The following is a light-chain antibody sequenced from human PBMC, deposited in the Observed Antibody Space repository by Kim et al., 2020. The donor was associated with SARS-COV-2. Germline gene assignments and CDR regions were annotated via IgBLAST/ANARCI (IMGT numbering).Light chain of an antibody. CDR1: QSISSW. CDR2: KAS. V-gene: IGKV1-5*03. CDR3: QQYNIYAWT. Sequence: DIQMTQSPSTLSASVGDRVTITCRASQSISSWLAWYQQKPGKAPKLLIYKASSLKSGVPSRFSGSRSGTEFTLTISSLQPDDFATYYYQQYNIYAWTFGQGTKVDIK. J-gene: IGKJ1*01.